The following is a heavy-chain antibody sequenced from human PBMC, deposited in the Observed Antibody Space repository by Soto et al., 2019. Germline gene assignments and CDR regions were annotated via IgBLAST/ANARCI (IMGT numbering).Heavy chain of an antibody. Sequence: PGGSLRLSCSASGFTLSGYAMDWVRQAPGKGLEYVSGISSNGVGKYYANSVQGRFTISRDNSKNTVYLQMGSLRPEDMAVYYCARRARPDFYYMDVWGKGTTVTVSS. V-gene: IGHV3-64*01. D-gene: IGHD6-6*01. J-gene: IGHJ6*03. CDR3: ARRARPDFYYMDV. CDR1: GFTLSGYA. CDR2: ISSNGVGK.